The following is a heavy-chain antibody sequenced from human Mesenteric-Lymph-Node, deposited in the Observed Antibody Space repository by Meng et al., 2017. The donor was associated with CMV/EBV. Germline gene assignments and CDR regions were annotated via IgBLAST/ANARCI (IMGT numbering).Heavy chain of an antibody. CDR3: TRRAVAGTPFYNYGMDV. CDR2: INPNSGGT. J-gene: IGHJ6*02. V-gene: IGHV1-2*02. CDR1: YTFTGFY. Sequence: YTFTGFYMHWVRQAPGQGLEWMGWINPNSGGTNYAQKFQGRVTMTRDTSISTAYMELSRLRSDDTAVYYCTRRAVAGTPFYNYGMDVWGQGTTVTVSS. D-gene: IGHD6-19*01.